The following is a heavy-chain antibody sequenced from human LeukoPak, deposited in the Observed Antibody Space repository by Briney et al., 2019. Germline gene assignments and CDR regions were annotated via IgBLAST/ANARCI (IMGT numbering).Heavy chain of an antibody. V-gene: IGHV3-48*01. CDR2: ISSSSDTI. CDR1: GFIFSRYI. J-gene: IGHJ4*02. CDR3: ARPKSGSSSFDY. D-gene: IGHD1-26*01. Sequence: GGSLTLSCAASGFIFSRYIMNWVRQAPGKGLEWVAHISSSSDTIYYTDSAKGRFTISRDNAKNSLYLQMSSLRAEDTAVYYCARPKSGSSSFDYWGQGTLVTVSS.